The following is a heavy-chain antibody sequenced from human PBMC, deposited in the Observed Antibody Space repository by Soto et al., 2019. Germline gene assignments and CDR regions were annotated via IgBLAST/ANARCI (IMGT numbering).Heavy chain of an antibody. CDR2: VYTSGSA. J-gene: IGHJ5*02. CDR3: ARSSHKESWFDP. V-gene: IGHV4-4*07. D-gene: IGHD6-13*01. CDR1: NGSISNFY. Sequence: QVQLQESGPGLVKPSETLSLTCSVSNGSISNFYWNWIRQSAGKGLEWIGRVYTSGSATYNPSLRSRVTRSVDTSKNQFSLKVKSVTAADTAVYYCARSSHKESWFDPWGQGTLVTVSS.